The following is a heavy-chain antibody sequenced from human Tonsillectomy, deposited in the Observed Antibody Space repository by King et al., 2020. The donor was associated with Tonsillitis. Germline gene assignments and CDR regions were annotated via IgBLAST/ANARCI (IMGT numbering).Heavy chain of an antibody. CDR3: ASAQIAPDESYFYQYVMDV. Sequence: VQLVESGGGVVQPGRSLRLSCAASGFIFSSYPLHWVRQAPGKGLEGLAVISYDGTNKYYADSVKGRFTISRDNSRKTLYLQMNSLRPEDTAVYYCASAQIAPDESYFYQYVMDVCGQATTVTVSS. J-gene: IGHJ6*02. V-gene: IGHV3-30-3*01. CDR1: GFIFSSYP. CDR2: ISYDGTNK. D-gene: IGHD6-13*01.